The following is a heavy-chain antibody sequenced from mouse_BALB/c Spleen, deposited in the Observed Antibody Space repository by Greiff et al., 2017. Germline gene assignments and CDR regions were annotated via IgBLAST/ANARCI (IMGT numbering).Heavy chain of an antibody. CDR2: ISYSGST. Sequence: EVMLVESGPSLVKPSQTLSLTCSVTGDSITSGYWNWIRKFPGNKLEYMGYISYSGSTYYNPSLKSRISITRDTSKNQYYLQLNSVTTEDTATYYCARLDDGYSGAMDYWGQGTSVTVSS. D-gene: IGHD2-3*01. J-gene: IGHJ4*01. V-gene: IGHV3-8*02. CDR1: GDSITSGY. CDR3: ARLDDGYSGAMDY.